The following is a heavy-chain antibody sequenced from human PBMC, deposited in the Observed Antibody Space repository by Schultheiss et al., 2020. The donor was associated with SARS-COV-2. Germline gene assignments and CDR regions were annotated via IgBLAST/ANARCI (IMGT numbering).Heavy chain of an antibody. V-gene: IGHV3-74*01. J-gene: IGHJ4*02. Sequence: GESLKISCAASGFSFSSYGMSWVRQAPGKGLVWVSRIGTDGITTSYADSVKGRFTISRDNSKNTLYLQMNSLRAEDTAVYYCAKDSVRHSLDYLGQGTLVTVSS. D-gene: IGHD3-10*01. CDR1: GFSFSSYG. CDR3: AKDSVRHSLDY. CDR2: IGTDGITT.